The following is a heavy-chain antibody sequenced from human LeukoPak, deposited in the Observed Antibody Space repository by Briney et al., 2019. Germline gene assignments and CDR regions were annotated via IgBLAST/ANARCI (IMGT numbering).Heavy chain of an antibody. CDR1: GGSISSYY. V-gene: IGHV4-4*08. CDR2: IYTSGST. J-gene: IGHJ5*02. CDR3: AREVMGDILTGYPPPRWFDP. D-gene: IGHD3-9*01. Sequence: SETLSLTCTVSGGSISSYYWSWIRQPPGKGLEWIGRIYTSGSTNYNPSLKSRVTISVDTSKNQFSLKLSSVTAADTAVYYYAREVMGDILTGYPPPRWFDPWGQGTLVIVSS.